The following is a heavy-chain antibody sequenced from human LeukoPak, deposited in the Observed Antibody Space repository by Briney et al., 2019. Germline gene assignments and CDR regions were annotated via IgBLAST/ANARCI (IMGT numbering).Heavy chain of an antibody. CDR3: ARGMPRYYYYMDV. Sequence: ASVKVSCKASGYTFTGYYMHWVRQAPGQGLEWMGWINPNSGGTNYAQKFQGRVTMTRDTSISTAYMELSSLRSEDTAVYYCARGMPRYYYYMDVWGKGTTVTISS. D-gene: IGHD2-2*01. V-gene: IGHV1-2*02. CDR2: INPNSGGT. CDR1: GYTFTGYY. J-gene: IGHJ6*03.